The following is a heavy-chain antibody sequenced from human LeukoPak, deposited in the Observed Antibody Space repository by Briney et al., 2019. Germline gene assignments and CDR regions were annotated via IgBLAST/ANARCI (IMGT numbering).Heavy chain of an antibody. CDR3: ARDLNVAAAGPLETDY. D-gene: IGHD6-13*01. CDR2: IYSGGST. V-gene: IGHV3-53*01. Sequence: GGSLRLSCAASGFTVSSNYMSWVRQAPGKGLGWVSVIYSGGSTYYADSVKGRFTISRDNSKNTLYLQMNSLRAEDTAVYYCARDLNVAAAGPLETDYWGQGTLVTVSS. CDR1: GFTVSSNY. J-gene: IGHJ4*02.